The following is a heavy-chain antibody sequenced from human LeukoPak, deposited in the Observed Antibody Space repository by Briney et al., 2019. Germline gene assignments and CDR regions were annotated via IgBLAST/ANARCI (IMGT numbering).Heavy chain of an antibody. D-gene: IGHD3-3*01. CDR2: IYYSGST. CDR3: ARVGYYDFWSGYRYGMDV. V-gene: IGHV4-59*01. Sequence: SETLSLTCSVSGGSMSSDYWSWIRQPPGKGLEWIGYIYYSGSTNYNPSLKSRVTISVDTSKNQFSLKLSSVTAADTAVYYCARVGYYDFWSGYRYGMDVWGQGTTVTVSS. CDR1: GGSMSSDY. J-gene: IGHJ6*02.